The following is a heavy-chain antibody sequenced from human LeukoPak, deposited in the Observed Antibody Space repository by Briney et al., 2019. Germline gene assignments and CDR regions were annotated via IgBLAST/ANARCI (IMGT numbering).Heavy chain of an antibody. CDR3: AAGATEDGDGSSPGY. V-gene: IGHV3-11*04. CDR2: ISSSTSAT. D-gene: IGHD2-21*01. CDR1: IFTCSDCI. Sequence: GGSLRLSCAASIFTCSDCIMGWIRQPPGKGLEWVSYISSSTSATYYSDSVKGRFTVSRDNAQHSLFLQMNSLRAEDTAVYYCAAGATEDGDGSSPGYWGQGTLVTVSS. J-gene: IGHJ4*02.